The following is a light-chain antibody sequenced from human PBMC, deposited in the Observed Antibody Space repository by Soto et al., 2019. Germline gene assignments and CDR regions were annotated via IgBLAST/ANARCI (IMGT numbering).Light chain of an antibody. Sequence: EIVMTQSPATLSVSPGERATLSCRASQSVSSNLAWYQQKPGQAPRLLIYGASTRATGIPARFSGSGSGTEFTLTLSSLQSEDFAVYYCQQYHNWPPSTFGQGAKLEIK. V-gene: IGKV3-15*01. J-gene: IGKJ2*02. CDR3: QQYHNWPPST. CDR2: GAS. CDR1: QSVSSN.